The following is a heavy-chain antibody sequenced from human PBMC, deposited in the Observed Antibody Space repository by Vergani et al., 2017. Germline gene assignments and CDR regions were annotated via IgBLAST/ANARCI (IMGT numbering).Heavy chain of an antibody. V-gene: IGHV3-9*01. J-gene: IGHJ1*01. CDR2: ISWNSASI. Sequence: EVQLVESGGGLVQPGRSLRLSCAASGFTFDDYALHWVRQAPGKGREWVSGISWNSASIGYADSVKGRFTISRDNAKNSLYLQMNSLRAEDTALYYCAKDRDYSNYRGYFQHWGQGTLVTVSS. D-gene: IGHD4-11*01. CDR3: AKDRDYSNYRGYFQH. CDR1: GFTFDDYA.